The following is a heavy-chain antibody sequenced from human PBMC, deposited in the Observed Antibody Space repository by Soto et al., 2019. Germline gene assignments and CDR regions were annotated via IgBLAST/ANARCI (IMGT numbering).Heavy chain of an antibody. Sequence: ASVKVSCKASGYTFTSYGISWVRQAPGQGLEWMGWISAYNGNTNYAQKLQGRVTMTTDTSTSTAYMELRSLRSDDTAVYYCAGDGLDYYGSGTYGGDTWFDPWGQGTLVTVSS. CDR3: AGDGLDYYGSGTYGGDTWFDP. V-gene: IGHV1-18*01. J-gene: IGHJ5*02. D-gene: IGHD3-10*01. CDR1: GYTFTSYG. CDR2: ISAYNGNT.